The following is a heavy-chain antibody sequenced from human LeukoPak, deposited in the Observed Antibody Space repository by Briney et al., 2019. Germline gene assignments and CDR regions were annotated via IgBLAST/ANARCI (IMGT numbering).Heavy chain of an antibody. J-gene: IGHJ3*02. V-gene: IGHV4-38-2*01. Sequence: SETLSPTCAVSGYSISSGYYWGWIRQPPGKGLEWIGSIYHSGSTYYNPSLKSRVTISVDTSKNQFSLKLSSVTAADMAVYYCASFSSLDSSGWYNAFDIWGQGTMVTVSS. CDR3: ASFSSLDSSGWYNAFDI. CDR2: IYHSGST. CDR1: GYSISSGYY. D-gene: IGHD6-19*01.